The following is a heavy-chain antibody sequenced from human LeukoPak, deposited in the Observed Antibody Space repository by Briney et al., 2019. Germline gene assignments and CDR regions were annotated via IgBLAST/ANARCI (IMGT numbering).Heavy chain of an antibody. CDR2: ISSSSSYI. CDR3: ARDLTMVRGVAQYYFDY. D-gene: IGHD3-10*01. J-gene: IGHJ4*02. Sequence: GGSLRLSCAASGFTFSSYWMHWVRQAPGKGLEWVSYISSSSSYIYYADSVKGRFTISRDNAKNSLYLQMNSLRAEDTAVYYCARDLTMVRGVAQYYFDYWGQGTLVTVSS. CDR1: GFTFSSYW. V-gene: IGHV3-21*05.